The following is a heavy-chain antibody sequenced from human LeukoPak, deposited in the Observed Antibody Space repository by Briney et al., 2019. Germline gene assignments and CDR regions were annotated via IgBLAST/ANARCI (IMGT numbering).Heavy chain of an antibody. CDR3: ARDHVTPGLLFDY. J-gene: IGHJ4*02. V-gene: IGHV1-3*01. D-gene: IGHD2-21*01. Sequence: ASVKVSCKASGYTFTTYSMHWVRQAPGQRLEWMGWINAGNGNTKYSQKFQGRVTITRDTSASTAYMELSSLRSEDTAVYYCARDHVTPGLLFDYWGQGNLVTVSS. CDR1: GYTFTTYS. CDR2: INAGNGNT.